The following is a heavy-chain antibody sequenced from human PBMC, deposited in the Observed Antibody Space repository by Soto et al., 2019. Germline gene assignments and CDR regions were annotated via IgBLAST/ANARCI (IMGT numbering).Heavy chain of an antibody. J-gene: IGHJ6*03. Sequence: GGSLRLSCAASGFTFSSYAMSWVRQAPGKGLEWVSAISGSGGSTYYADSVKGRFNISRDNSKNTLYLQMNSLRAEDTAVYYCAKDKDMLWFGESPISYYMDVWGKGTTVTVSS. CDR3: AKDKDMLWFGESPISYYMDV. CDR1: GFTFSSYA. D-gene: IGHD3-10*01. V-gene: IGHV3-23*01. CDR2: ISGSGGST.